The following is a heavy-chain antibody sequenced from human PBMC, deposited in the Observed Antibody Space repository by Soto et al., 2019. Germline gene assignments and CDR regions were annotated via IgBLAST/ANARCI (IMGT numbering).Heavy chain of an antibody. J-gene: IGHJ6*02. V-gene: IGHV3-7*03. D-gene: IGHD3-3*01. Sequence: DVQLAESGGGLVQPGGSLRLSCVASGQTFNRYWMSWVRQAPGKGLEWVANIKQDGSEEYYVDSVKGRFTISRDNAKKSLYRQMNSLRAEDTAMYYCVRSHCDSWSCNSYGMDVWGQGTTVTVSS. CDR2: IKQDGSEE. CDR3: VRSHCDSWSCNSYGMDV. CDR1: GQTFNRYW.